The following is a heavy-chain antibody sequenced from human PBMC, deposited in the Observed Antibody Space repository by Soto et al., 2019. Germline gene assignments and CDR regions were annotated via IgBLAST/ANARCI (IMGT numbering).Heavy chain of an antibody. D-gene: IGHD5-12*01. CDR2: ISGSDGST. J-gene: IGHJ5*02. CDR1: GFIFSRYA. Sequence: EVQLLESGGGLVQPGGSLRLSCAASGFIFSRYAMSWVRQAPGKGLEWVSRISGSDGSTYYADSVKGRLTISRDNSKNTLYLQMNSLRAEDTAIYYCAKDRLGSGYGFGPWGQGTLVTVSS. V-gene: IGHV3-23*01. CDR3: AKDRLGSGYGFGP.